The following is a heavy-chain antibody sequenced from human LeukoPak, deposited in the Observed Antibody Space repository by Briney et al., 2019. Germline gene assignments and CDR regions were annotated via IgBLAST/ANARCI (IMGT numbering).Heavy chain of an antibody. D-gene: IGHD3-16*02. CDR1: GGSSSGYY. CDR3: ARGGDNYDYVWGSYRYNNWFDP. Sequence: PSETLSLTCAVYGGSSSGYYWSWIRQPPGKGLEWIGEINHSGSTNYNPSLKSRVTISVDTSKNQFSLKLSSVTAADTAVYYCARGGDNYDYVWGSYRYNNWFDPWGQGTLVTVSS. V-gene: IGHV4-34*01. J-gene: IGHJ5*02. CDR2: INHSGST.